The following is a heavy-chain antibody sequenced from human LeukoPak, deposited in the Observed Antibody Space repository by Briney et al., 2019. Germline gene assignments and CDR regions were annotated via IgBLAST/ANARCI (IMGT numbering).Heavy chain of an antibody. D-gene: IGHD1-20*01. CDR1: GFTFISYG. J-gene: IGHJ4*02. V-gene: IGHV3-30*02. CDR2: IRYDGSNK. CDR3: AKVRVDFQAGISGGLHGTSYFDY. Sequence: PGGSLRLSCAASGFTFISYGMHWVRQAPGKGLEWVAFIRYDGSNKYYADSVKGRFTISRDNSKNTLYLRMNSLRAEDTAVYYCAKVRVDFQAGISGGLHGTSYFDYWGQGTLVTVSS.